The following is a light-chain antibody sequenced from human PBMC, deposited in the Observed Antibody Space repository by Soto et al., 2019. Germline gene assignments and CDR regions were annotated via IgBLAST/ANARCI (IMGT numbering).Light chain of an antibody. J-gene: IGLJ1*01. CDR2: GVS. V-gene: IGLV2-14*01. CDR3: SSYTSSSTLSYV. Sequence: QSVLTQPASVSGSPGQSITISCTGTSSDVGGYNYVSWYQQHPGKAPKLMIYGVSNRPSGVSNRFSGSKSGNTASLTISGLQAEDEADYYCSSYTSSSTLSYVFGTGTKVTVL. CDR1: SSDVGGYNY.